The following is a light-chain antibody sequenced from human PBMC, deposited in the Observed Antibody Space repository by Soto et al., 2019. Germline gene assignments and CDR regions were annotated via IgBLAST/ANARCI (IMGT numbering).Light chain of an antibody. V-gene: IGKV1-5*01. CDR2: DAS. CDR3: QQYNSYSP. CDR1: QSISSW. Sequence: DIQMTQSPSTLFASVGDRVTITCRASQSISSWLAWYQQKPGKAPKLLIYDASSLESGVPSRFSGSGSGTEFTLTISSLQPDDFATYYCQQYNSYSPFGQGTKVEIK. J-gene: IGKJ1*01.